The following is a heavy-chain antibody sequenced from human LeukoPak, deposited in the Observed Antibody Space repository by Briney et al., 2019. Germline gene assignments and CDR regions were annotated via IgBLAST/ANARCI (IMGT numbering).Heavy chain of an antibody. CDR1: GCSITSYY. Sequence: KPSETLSLTCTVSGCSITSYYWSWIRQPPGKGLEWIGYIFYSGNTDYNPSLKSRVTISVDTSRNQFSLKLDSVTAADTAVYYCARAFRRDGYFDYWGQGTLVTVSS. V-gene: IGHV4-59*13. D-gene: IGHD2-15*01. CDR2: IFYSGNT. CDR3: ARAFRRDGYFDY. J-gene: IGHJ4*02.